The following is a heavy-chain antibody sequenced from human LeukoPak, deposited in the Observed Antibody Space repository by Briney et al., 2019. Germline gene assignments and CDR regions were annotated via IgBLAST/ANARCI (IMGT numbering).Heavy chain of an antibody. CDR1: GGSIRSHY. V-gene: IGHV4-59*11. CDR2: IYYSGST. CDR3: ARVGIAAVGHYYYYYMDV. D-gene: IGHD6-13*01. Sequence: KPSETLSLTCTVSGGSIRSHYWSWIRQPPGKGLEWIGDIYYSGSTNYTPSLKSRVTISVDTSKNQFSLKLSSVTAADTAVYYCARVGIAAVGHYYYYYMDVWGKGTTVTVSS. J-gene: IGHJ6*03.